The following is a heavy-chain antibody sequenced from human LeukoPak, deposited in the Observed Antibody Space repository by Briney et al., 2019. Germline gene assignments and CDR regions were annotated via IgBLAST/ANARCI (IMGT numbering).Heavy chain of an antibody. V-gene: IGHV3-21*01. J-gene: IGHJ4*02. CDR2: ISSSSSYI. CDR3: ARGKYGSGSYLLAY. CDR1: GFTFSRHG. Sequence: GGSLRLSCVASGFTFSRHGMNWVRQAPGKGLEWVSSISSSSSYIYYADSVKGRFTISRDNAKNSLYLQMNSLRAEDTAVYYCARGKYGSGSYLLAYWGQGTLVTVSS. D-gene: IGHD3-10*01.